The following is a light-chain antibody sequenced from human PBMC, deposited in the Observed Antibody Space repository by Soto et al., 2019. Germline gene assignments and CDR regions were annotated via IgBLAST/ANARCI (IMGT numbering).Light chain of an antibody. V-gene: IGKV3D-15*01. CDR1: QSVSSN. Sequence: IAMSQSPAKLSVSPGHRATLSCRASQSVSSNLAWYQQKPGQAPRLLIYGASTRATGIPDRFSGSGSGTYFTLTLSRLQPEDFAVYYCQQYGSPLTFGGGTQVDIK. CDR2: GAS. J-gene: IGKJ4*01. CDR3: QQYGSPLT.